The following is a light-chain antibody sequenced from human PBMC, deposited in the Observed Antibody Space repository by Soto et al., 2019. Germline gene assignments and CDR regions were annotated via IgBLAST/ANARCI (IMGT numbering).Light chain of an antibody. CDR1: QSLSIY. J-gene: IGKJ3*01. Sequence: DIQMTQSPSSLSASVGDRVTITCRASQSLSIYLNWYQQKPGKAPNLLIYAATSLQSGVPSRFSGSGSGTDFTLTISSLQPEDFATYYCQESYSSLFTFGPGTKVEIK. V-gene: IGKV1-39*01. CDR2: AAT. CDR3: QESYSSLFT.